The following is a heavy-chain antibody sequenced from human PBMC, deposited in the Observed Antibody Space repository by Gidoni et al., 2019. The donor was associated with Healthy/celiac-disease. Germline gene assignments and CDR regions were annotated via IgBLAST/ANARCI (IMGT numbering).Heavy chain of an antibody. CDR1: GGSFSGYY. D-gene: IGHD3-10*01. J-gene: IGHJ4*02. Sequence: QVQLQQRGAGLLKPSETLSLTCAVYGGSFSGYYWSWIRQPPGKGREWIGEINHSGSTNYNPYSKSRVTISVDTSKNQFSLKLSSVTAADTAVYYCARGQRRYYGSGSYYFWGQGTLVTVSS. CDR3: ARGQRRYYGSGSYYF. V-gene: IGHV4-34*01. CDR2: INHSGST.